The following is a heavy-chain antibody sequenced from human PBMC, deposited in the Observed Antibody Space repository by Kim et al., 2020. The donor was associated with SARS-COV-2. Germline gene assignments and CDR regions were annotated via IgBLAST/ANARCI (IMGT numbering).Heavy chain of an antibody. Sequence: SVKVSCKASGGTFSSYAISWVRQAPGQGLEWMGGIIPIFGTANYAQKFQGRVTITADESTSTAYMELSSLRSEDTAVYYCARGEPSTTADYNWFDPWGQGTLVTVSS. J-gene: IGHJ5*02. CDR3: ARGEPSTTADYNWFDP. V-gene: IGHV1-69*13. CDR1: GGTFSSYA. D-gene: IGHD4-17*01. CDR2: IIPIFGTA.